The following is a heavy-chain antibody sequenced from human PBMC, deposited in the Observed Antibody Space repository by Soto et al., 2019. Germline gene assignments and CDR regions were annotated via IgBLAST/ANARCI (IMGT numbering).Heavy chain of an antibody. V-gene: IGHV3-30*18. CDR1: GFTFSSYG. D-gene: IGHD3-10*01. Sequence: VGALRLSCAASGFTFSSYGMHWVRQAPGKGLEWVAVISYDGSNKYYADSVKGRFTISRDNSKNTLYLQMNSLRAEDTAVYYCAKDYYASGSQNYYYSIDVWGQGTTDSVSS. J-gene: IGHJ6*02. CDR2: ISYDGSNK. CDR3: AKDYYASGSQNYYYSIDV.